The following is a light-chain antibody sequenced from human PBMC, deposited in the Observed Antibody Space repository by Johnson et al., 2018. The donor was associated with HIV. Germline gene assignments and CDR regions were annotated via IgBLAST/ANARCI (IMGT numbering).Light chain of an antibody. CDR1: SSNIGNNF. V-gene: IGLV1-51*01. CDR3: GTWDYTLTPGF. J-gene: IGLJ1*01. CDR2: DNN. Sequence: QAVLTQPPSVSAAPGQRVTRSYSGSSSNIGNNFVSWFRQLPLRAPKVLIYDNNKRPSGIPDRFSGSKSGTSATLGITGLQTADEADYYCGTWDYTLTPGFFGTGTKVTVL.